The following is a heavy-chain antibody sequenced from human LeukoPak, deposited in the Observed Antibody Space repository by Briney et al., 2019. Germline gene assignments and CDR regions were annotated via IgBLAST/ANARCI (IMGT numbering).Heavy chain of an antibody. V-gene: IGHV1-2*02. J-gene: IGHJ4*02. D-gene: IGHD6-13*01. Sequence: ASVKVSCKASGYTFTDYYLHWVRQPPGQGLEWMGWINPHSGGTNYAQKFQGRVTMTRDTSISTVYMDLSRLRSDDTAVYYCAIARYSTTWYSFDYWRQGTLVTVSS. CDR3: AIARYSTTWYSFDY. CDR1: GYTFTDYY. CDR2: INPHSGGT.